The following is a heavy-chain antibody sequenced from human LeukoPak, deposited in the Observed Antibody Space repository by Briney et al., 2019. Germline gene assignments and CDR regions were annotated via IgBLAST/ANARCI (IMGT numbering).Heavy chain of an antibody. D-gene: IGHD3-10*01. CDR2: IYTSGST. Sequence: SETLSLTCTVSGGSISSYYWSWIRQPAGKGLEWIGRIYTSGSTNYNPSLKSRVTMSVDTSKNQFSLKLSSVTAADTAVYYCARDVDYGSGSYYKPGYYYYGMDVWGQGTTVTVSS. CDR1: GGSISSYY. CDR3: ARDVDYGSGSYYKPGYYYYGMDV. J-gene: IGHJ6*02. V-gene: IGHV4-4*07.